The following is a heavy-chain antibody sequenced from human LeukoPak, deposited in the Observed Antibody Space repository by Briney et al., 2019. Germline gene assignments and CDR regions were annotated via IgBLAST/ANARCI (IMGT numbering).Heavy chain of an antibody. Sequence: GGSLRLSCAASGFTFSNSAMSWVRQAPGKGLEWVSTISGSGGSTFYADSVKGRFTISRDNSKNSLYLQMNSLRPDDTAVYYCVRTSSWSFDYWGQGTLVTVSS. CDR2: ISGSGGST. D-gene: IGHD6-13*01. V-gene: IGHV3-23*01. CDR3: VRTSSWSFDY. J-gene: IGHJ4*02. CDR1: GFTFSNSA.